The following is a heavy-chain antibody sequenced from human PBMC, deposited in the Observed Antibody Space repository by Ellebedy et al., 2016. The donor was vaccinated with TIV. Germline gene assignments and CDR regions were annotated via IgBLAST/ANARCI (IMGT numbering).Heavy chain of an antibody. J-gene: IGHJ6*02. Sequence: ASVKVSXKASGYTFTGYYMHWVRQAPGQGLEWMGWINPNSGGTNYAQKFQGWVTMTRDTSISTAYMELSSLRSEDTAVYYCARDRTAARPGTYYYYYYGMDVWGQGTTVTVSS. CDR1: GYTFTGYY. CDR3: ARDRTAARPGTYYYYYYGMDV. V-gene: IGHV1-2*04. CDR2: INPNSGGT. D-gene: IGHD6-6*01.